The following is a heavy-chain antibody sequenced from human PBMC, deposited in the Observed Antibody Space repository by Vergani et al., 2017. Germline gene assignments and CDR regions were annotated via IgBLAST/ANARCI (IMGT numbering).Heavy chain of an antibody. D-gene: IGHD1-1*01. J-gene: IGHJ4*02. CDR3: ARHTTYTDS. CDR2: IYPADSDT. V-gene: IGHV5-51*01. Sequence: EVELVQSGPEMRKPGESLKISCKGSEYSFGNYWMGWVRQMPGKGLEWMGIIYPADSDTRDSPSFQGQVTISADKSISTAFLQWDSLKASDTALYYCARHTTYTDSWGQGTLVTVSS. CDR1: EYSFGNYW.